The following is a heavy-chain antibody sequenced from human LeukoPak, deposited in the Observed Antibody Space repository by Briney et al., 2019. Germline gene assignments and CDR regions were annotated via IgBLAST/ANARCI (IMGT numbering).Heavy chain of an antibody. J-gene: IGHJ3*02. CDR2: IIPIFGTA. Sequence: GASVKVSCKASGGTFSSYAISWVRQAPGQGREWMGGIIPIFGTANYAQKFQGRVTITADESTSTAYMELSSLRSEDTAVYYCAREQFSAAPQDAFDIWGQGTMVTVSS. D-gene: IGHD2-15*01. CDR3: AREQFSAAPQDAFDI. V-gene: IGHV1-69*01. CDR1: GGTFSSYA.